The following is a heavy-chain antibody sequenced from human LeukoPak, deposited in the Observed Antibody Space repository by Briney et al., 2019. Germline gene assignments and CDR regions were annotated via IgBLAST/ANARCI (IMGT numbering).Heavy chain of an antibody. V-gene: IGHV4-59*08. J-gene: IGHJ4*02. CDR2: IYYSGST. CDR3: ARRGSSGEFDY. CDR1: GGSISSYF. D-gene: IGHD3-10*01. Sequence: SETLSLTCTVSGGSISSYFWSWIRQPPGKGLEWIGYIYYSGSTNYNPSLKSRVTISVDTSTNQFSLKLSSVTAADTAVYYCARRGSSGEFDYWGQGTLVTVSS.